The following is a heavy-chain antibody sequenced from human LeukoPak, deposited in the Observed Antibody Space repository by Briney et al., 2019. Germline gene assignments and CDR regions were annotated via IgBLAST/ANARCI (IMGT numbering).Heavy chain of an antibody. CDR3: ARGIAATDDY. D-gene: IGHD6-13*01. CDR2: ISPNSGDP. J-gene: IGHJ4*02. V-gene: IGHV1-2*06. CDR1: GYTFTGYF. Sequence: ASVKVSCKASGYTFTGYFMHWVRQAPGQGLEWVGRISPNSGDPNYAQKFQGRVTMTRDTSISTAYMELSSLRSDDTAMYYCARGIAATDDYWGQGTLVTVSS.